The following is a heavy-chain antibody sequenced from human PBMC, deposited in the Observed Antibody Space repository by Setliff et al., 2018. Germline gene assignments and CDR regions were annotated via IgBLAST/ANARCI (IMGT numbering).Heavy chain of an antibody. Sequence: SETLSLTCAVSGGSITSGSYYWSWIRQPAGEGLEWIGRLHTSGTTVYNPSLKGRVTISADTSTNHFSLKLNSLTAADTAVYYCARVTNWGLDLRFDPWGQGILVTVSS. CDR3: ARVTNWGLDLRFDP. CDR1: GGSITSGSYY. V-gene: IGHV4-61*02. D-gene: IGHD7-27*01. CDR2: LHTSGTT. J-gene: IGHJ5*02.